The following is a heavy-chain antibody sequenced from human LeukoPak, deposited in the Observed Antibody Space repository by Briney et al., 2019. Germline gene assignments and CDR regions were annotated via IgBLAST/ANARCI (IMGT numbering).Heavy chain of an antibody. CDR2: ISSSSSYI. D-gene: IGHD1-1*01. Sequence: GGSPRLSCAASGFTFSSYSMNWVRQAPGKGLEWVSSISSSSSYIYYADSVKGRFTISRDNAKNSLYLQMKSLRAEDTAVYYCARDGYHYFDYWGQGTLVTVSS. CDR3: ARDGYHYFDY. CDR1: GFTFSSYS. J-gene: IGHJ4*02. V-gene: IGHV3-21*01.